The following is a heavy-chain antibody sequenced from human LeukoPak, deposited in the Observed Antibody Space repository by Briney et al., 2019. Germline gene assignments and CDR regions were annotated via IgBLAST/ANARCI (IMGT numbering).Heavy chain of an antibody. J-gene: IGHJ4*02. V-gene: IGHV3-23*01. D-gene: IGHD3-3*01. Sequence: PGGSLRLSCAASGFIFSSYAMSWVRQAPGKGLEWVSAISGSGGSTYYADSVKGRFTISRDNSKNTLYLQMNSLRAEDTAVYYCAKDSRRITIFGVVNWGQGTLVTVSS. CDR2: ISGSGGST. CDR1: GFIFSSYA. CDR3: AKDSRRITIFGVVN.